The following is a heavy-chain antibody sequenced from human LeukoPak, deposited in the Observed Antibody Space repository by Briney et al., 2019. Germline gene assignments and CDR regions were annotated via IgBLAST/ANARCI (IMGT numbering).Heavy chain of an antibody. CDR1: GYTLTELS. Sequence: ASVKVSCKVSGYTLTELSMHWVRQAPGKGLGWMGGFDPEDGETIYAQKFQGRVTMTEDTSTDTAYMELSSLRSEDTAVYYCATINPPMITFGGVIAINYWGQGTLVTVSS. J-gene: IGHJ4*02. V-gene: IGHV1-24*01. D-gene: IGHD3-16*02. CDR3: ATINPPMITFGGVIAINY. CDR2: FDPEDGET.